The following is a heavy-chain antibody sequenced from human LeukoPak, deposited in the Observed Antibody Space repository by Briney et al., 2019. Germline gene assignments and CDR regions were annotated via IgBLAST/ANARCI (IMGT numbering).Heavy chain of an antibody. V-gene: IGHV3-23*01. CDR1: GFTFSDYW. CDR2: ISGSGGNT. D-gene: IGHD6-19*01. Sequence: PGGSLRLSCVASGFTFSDYWMHWVRQGPGKGLEWVSSISGSGGNTYYADSVKGRFTISRDNSKNTLYLQMNSLRAADTAVYYCAKDRRITMAGTVDYFDYWGQGTLVTVSS. J-gene: IGHJ4*02. CDR3: AKDRRITMAGTVDYFDY.